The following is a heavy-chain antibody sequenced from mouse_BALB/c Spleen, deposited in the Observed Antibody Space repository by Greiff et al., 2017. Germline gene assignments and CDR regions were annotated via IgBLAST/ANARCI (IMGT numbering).Heavy chain of an antibody. V-gene: IGHV1S81*02. CDR3: TRRGPYPRGFAY. J-gene: IGHJ3*01. CDR2: INPSNGGT. CDR1: GYTFTSYY. Sequence: LVESGAELVKPGASVKLSCKASGYTFTSYYMYWVKQRPGQGLEWIGEINPSNGGTNFNEKFKSKATLTVDKSSSTAYMQLSSLTSEDSAVYYCTRRGPYPRGFAYWGQGTLVTVSA.